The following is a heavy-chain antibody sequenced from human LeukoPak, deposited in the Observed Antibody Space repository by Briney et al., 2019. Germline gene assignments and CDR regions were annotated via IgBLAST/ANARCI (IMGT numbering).Heavy chain of an antibody. CDR3: ARHLAGYSYYMDV. J-gene: IGHJ6*03. CDR1: GYSFTSYW. V-gene: IGHV5-51*01. CDR2: IYPGDSDT. Sequence: GESLKISCKGSGYSFTSYWIAWVRQMPGKGLEWMGIIYPGDSDTRYSPSFQGQVTISADKSISTAYLQWSSLKASDTAMYYCARHLAGYSYYMDVWGKGNTVTVSS. D-gene: IGHD3-3*02.